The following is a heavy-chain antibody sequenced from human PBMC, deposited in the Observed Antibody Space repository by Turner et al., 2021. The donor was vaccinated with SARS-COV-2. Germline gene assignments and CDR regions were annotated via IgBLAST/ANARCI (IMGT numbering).Heavy chain of an antibody. J-gene: IGHJ4*02. CDR1: GFTFDDYA. V-gene: IGHV3-9*01. CDR3: AKAPNREYYDFWSGYLYYFDY. Sequence: EVQLLEYGGGLVQPGRSLRLSCAASGFTFDDYAMHWVRQAPGKGLEWVSGISWNSGSIAYADSVKGRFTISRDNAKNSLYVQMHSLRAEDTALYYCAKAPNREYYDFWSGYLYYFDYWGQGTLVTVSS. CDR2: ISWNSGSI. D-gene: IGHD3-3*01.